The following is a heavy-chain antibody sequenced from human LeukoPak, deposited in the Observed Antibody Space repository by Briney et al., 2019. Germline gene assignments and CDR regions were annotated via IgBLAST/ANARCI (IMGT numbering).Heavy chain of an antibody. CDR2: ISSSSTVI. J-gene: IGHJ4*02. D-gene: IGHD3-22*01. CDR3: ARDDSSGYYFDY. V-gene: IGHV3-48*02. CDR1: GFTFSSHN. Sequence: PGGSLRLSCAASGFTFSSHNMNWVRQAPGKGLEWVSYISSSSTVIYYADSVKGRFTVSRDNAKNSLYLQMNSLRDEDKAVFYCARDDSSGYYFDYWGQGTLVTVSS.